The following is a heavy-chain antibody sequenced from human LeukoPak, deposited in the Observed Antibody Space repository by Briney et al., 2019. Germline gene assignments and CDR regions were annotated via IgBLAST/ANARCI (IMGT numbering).Heavy chain of an antibody. CDR1: GGSISSSR. V-gene: IGHV3-21*01. CDR2: ISSSSSYI. Sequence: TASETLSLTCTVSGGSISSSRYYWAWIRQSPGKGLEWVSSISSSSSYIYYADSVKGRFTISRDNAKNSLYLQMNSLRAEDTAVYYCARTKWELPPKGAFDFWGQGTVVTVSP. CDR3: ARTKWELPPKGAFDF. D-gene: IGHD1-26*01. J-gene: IGHJ3*01.